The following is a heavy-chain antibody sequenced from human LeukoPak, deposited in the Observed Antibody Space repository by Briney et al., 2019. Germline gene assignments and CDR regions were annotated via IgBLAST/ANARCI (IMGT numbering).Heavy chain of an antibody. Sequence: GGSLRLSCAASGFTFSSYGMHWVRQAPGKGVEGVGVIWYDGSNKYYADSVKGRFTISRDNSQNTLYLQMNSLRVEDTAVYYCAKDTGLVGATRYYFDYWGQGTLVTVSS. V-gene: IGHV3-33*06. CDR2: IWYDGSNK. CDR3: AKDTGLVGATRYYFDY. J-gene: IGHJ4*02. CDR1: GFTFSSYG. D-gene: IGHD1-26*01.